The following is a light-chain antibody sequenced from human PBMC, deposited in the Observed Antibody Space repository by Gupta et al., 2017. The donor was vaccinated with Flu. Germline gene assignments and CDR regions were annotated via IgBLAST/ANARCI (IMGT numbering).Light chain of an antibody. Sequence: DTRSTQSPSYLSSSVGDRVTITGRARQSISSYLNWYHQKPGKAPKLLIYAASRVQSGVPPRFSGSGCGTDFTLTISSLQPEDFATYYCQQSHSTPFTFGHGTKVDIK. CDR3: QQSHSTPFT. J-gene: IGKJ3*01. CDR1: QSISSY. CDR2: AAS. V-gene: IGKV1-39*01.